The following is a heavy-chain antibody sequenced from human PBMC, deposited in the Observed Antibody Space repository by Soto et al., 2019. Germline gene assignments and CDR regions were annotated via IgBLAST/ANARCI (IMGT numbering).Heavy chain of an antibody. V-gene: IGHV3-23*01. CDR3: ANNPMATTGGIEYFQH. Sequence: GGSLRLSCASSGVMFSSYALSWVRQAPGMGLEWVSSIKSTGGSTYYADSVKGRFTISRDNSKNTLYLHMNSLRAEDTAMYFCANNPMATTGGIEYFQHWGRGTLVTVSS. D-gene: IGHD3-10*01. CDR2: IKSTGGST. CDR1: GVMFSSYA. J-gene: IGHJ1*01.